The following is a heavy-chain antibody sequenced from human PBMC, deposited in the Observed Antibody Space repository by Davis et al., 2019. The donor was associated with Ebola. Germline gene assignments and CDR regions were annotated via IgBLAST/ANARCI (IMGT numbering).Heavy chain of an antibody. D-gene: IGHD2-2*01. V-gene: IGHV3-74*01. CDR1: GFTFSSYW. CDR2: INSDGSST. J-gene: IGHJ6*02. CDR3: ARDLEVGYQLLYYYYYGMDV. Sequence: HTGGSLRLSCAASGFTFSSYWMHWVRQAPGKGLVWVSRINSDGSSTSYADSVKGRFTISRDNAKNTLYLQMNSLRAEDTAVYYCARDLEVGYQLLYYYYYGMDVWGQGTTVTVSS.